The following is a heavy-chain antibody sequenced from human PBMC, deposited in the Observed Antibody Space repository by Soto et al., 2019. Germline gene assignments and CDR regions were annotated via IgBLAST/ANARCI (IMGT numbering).Heavy chain of an antibody. Sequence: SETLSLTCTVSGGSISSGGYYWSWIRQHPGTGLEWIGHISYSGSTYYNTSLRSRVTISVDTSKNQFSLKLSSVTAADTAVYYCAREPSIWGQGTLVTVSS. CDR1: GGSISSGGYY. CDR3: AREPSI. CDR2: ISYSGST. V-gene: IGHV4-31*03. J-gene: IGHJ4*02.